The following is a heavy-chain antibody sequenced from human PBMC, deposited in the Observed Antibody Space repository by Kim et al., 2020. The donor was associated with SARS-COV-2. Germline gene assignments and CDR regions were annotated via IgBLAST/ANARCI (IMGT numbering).Heavy chain of an antibody. V-gene: IGHV3-30*01. J-gene: IGHJ4*02. D-gene: IGHD6-13*01. CDR3: ARGTYSSRPHLDY. Sequence: YADSVKGRFTISRDNSKNTLYLQMNSLRAEDTAVYYCARGTYSSRPHLDYWGQGTLVTVSS.